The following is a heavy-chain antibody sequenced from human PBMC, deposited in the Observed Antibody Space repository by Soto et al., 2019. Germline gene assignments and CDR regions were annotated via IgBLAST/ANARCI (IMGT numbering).Heavy chain of an antibody. Sequence: ASVKVSCKASGYTFTSYDINWVRQATGQGLEWMGWINAGNGNTKYSQKFQGRVTITRDTSASTAYMELSSLRSEDTAVYYCASRDGHSGSYHWGQGTLVTVSS. V-gene: IGHV1-3*01. CDR3: ASRDGHSGSYH. J-gene: IGHJ4*02. CDR1: GYTFTSYD. D-gene: IGHD3-10*01. CDR2: INAGNGNT.